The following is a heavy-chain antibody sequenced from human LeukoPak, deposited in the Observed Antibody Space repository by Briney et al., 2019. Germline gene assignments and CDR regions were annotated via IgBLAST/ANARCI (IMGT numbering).Heavy chain of an antibody. CDR3: ARGSMVTMIVAIPGYFDY. Sequence: SQTLSLTCTVSGGSISSGGYYWSWIRQPPGKGLEWIGYIYHSGSTYYNPSLKSRVTISVDRSKNQFSLKLSSVTAADTAVYYCARGSMVTMIVAIPGYFDYWGQGTLVTVSS. J-gene: IGHJ4*02. CDR2: IYHSGST. V-gene: IGHV4-30-2*01. D-gene: IGHD3-22*01. CDR1: GGSISSGGYY.